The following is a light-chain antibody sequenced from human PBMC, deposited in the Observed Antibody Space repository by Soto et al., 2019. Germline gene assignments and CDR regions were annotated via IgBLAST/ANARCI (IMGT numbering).Light chain of an antibody. V-gene: IGKV1-5*01. CDR2: DAS. CDR3: QQSFSTPPT. Sequence: DIQMTQSPSTLSASVGDRVTITCRASQSISSWLAWYQQKPGKAPKVLIYDASSLESGVPSRFSGSGSGTHFTLTISSLQAEDFASYYCQQSFSTPPTSGQGTKVDIK. CDR1: QSISSW. J-gene: IGKJ1*01.